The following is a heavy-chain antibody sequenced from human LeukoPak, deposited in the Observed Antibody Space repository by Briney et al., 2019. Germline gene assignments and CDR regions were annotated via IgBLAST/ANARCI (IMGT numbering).Heavy chain of an antibody. D-gene: IGHD2-8*01. V-gene: IGHV1-18*01. Sequence: GASVKVSCKASGYTFTSYGISWVRQAPGQGLEWMGWISAYNGNTNYAQKLQGRVTMTTDTSTSTAYMELRSLRSDDTAVYYCARYCTNGVWAFCAFDIWGQGTMVTVSS. CDR2: ISAYNGNT. CDR3: ARYCTNGVWAFCAFDI. J-gene: IGHJ3*02. CDR1: GYTFTSYG.